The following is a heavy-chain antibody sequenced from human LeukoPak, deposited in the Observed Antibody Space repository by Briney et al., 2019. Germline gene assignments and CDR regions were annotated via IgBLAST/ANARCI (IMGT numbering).Heavy chain of an antibody. V-gene: IGHV1-2*02. CDR1: GYTFTGYY. CDR2: INPNSGGT. CDR3: AILLAVAGKWWGGGDY. Sequence: GASVKVSCKASGYTFTGYYMHWVRQAPGQGLEWMGWINPNSGGTNYAQKFQGRVTMTRDTSISTAYMELSRLRSEDTAVYYCAILLAVAGKWWGGGDYWGQGTLVTVSS. D-gene: IGHD6-19*01. J-gene: IGHJ4*02.